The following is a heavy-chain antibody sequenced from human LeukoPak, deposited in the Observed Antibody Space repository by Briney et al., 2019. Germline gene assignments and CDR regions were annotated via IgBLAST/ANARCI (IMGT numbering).Heavy chain of an antibody. J-gene: IGHJ6*04. V-gene: IGHV3-23*01. CDR1: GFTFSSSA. D-gene: IGHD1-26*01. Sequence: GGSLRLSCAASGFTFSSSAMSWVRQAPGKGLEWVSAISGSGDSTYYADSVKGRFTISRDNSKNTLYLQMNSLRAEDTAIYYCAKVVGATAGTVDVWGKGTTVTVSS. CDR2: ISGSGDST. CDR3: AKVVGATAGTVDV.